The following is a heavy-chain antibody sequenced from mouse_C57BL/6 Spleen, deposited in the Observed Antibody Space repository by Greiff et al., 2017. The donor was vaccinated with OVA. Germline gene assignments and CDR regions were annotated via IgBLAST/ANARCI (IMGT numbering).Heavy chain of an antibody. D-gene: IGHD2-2*01. Sequence: EVKLMESGPGLVKPSQSLSLTCSVTGYSITSGYYWNWIRQFPGNKLEWMGYISYDGSNNYNPSLKNRISITRDTSKNQFFLKLNSVTTEDTATYYCARMVTTYYFDYWGQGTTLTVSS. CDR3: ARMVTTYYFDY. J-gene: IGHJ2*01. V-gene: IGHV3-6*01. CDR1: GYSITSGYY. CDR2: ISYDGSN.